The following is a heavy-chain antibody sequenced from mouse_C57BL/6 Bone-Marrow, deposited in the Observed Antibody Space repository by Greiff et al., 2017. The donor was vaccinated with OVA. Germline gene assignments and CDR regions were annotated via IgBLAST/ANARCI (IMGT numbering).Heavy chain of an antibody. V-gene: IGHV2-6-1*01. Sequence: VMLVESGPGLVAPSQSLSITCTVSGFSLTSYGVHWVRQPPGKGLEWLVVIWSDGSTTYNSALKSRLSISKDNSKSQVFLKMNSLQTDDTAMYYCARHFLFTTVPARDYAMDYWGQGTSVTVSS. D-gene: IGHD1-1*01. CDR3: ARHFLFTTVPARDYAMDY. J-gene: IGHJ4*01. CDR1: GFSLTSYG. CDR2: IWSDGST.